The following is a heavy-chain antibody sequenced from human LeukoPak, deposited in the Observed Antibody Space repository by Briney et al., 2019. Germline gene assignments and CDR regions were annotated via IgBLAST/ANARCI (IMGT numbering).Heavy chain of an antibody. CDR2: IIPIFGTA. CDR3: ARQNGDYELSYYYYYYYMDV. CDR1: GYTFTSYY. V-gene: IGHV1-69*06. J-gene: IGHJ6*03. Sequence: SVKVSCKASGYTFTSYYMHWVRQAPGQGLEWMGGIIPIFGTANYAQKFQGRVTITADKSTSTAYMELSSLRSEDTAVYYCARQNGDYELSYYYYYYYMDVWGKGTTVTVSS. D-gene: IGHD4-17*01.